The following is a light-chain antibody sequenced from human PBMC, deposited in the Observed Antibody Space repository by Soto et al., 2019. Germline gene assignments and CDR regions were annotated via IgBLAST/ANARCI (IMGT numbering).Light chain of an antibody. V-gene: IGKV1-33*01. J-gene: IGKJ4*01. CDR3: QHYDNLLLT. CDR2: DAS. CDR1: QDINTY. Sequence: DIQMTQSPSSLSASVGDRVTITCQASQDINTYLNWYQQKPGKAPKLLIYDASKLETVVPSRFSGGGSGTDFTLTVTSLQPEDIATYFCQHYDNLLLTFGGGTKVELK.